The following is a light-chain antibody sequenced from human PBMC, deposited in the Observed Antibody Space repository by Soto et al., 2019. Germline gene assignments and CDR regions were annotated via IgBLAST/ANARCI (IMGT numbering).Light chain of an antibody. CDR3: LQHHSFPYT. J-gene: IGKJ2*01. CDR2: AAS. CDR1: EDMRYD. Sequence: DIQMTQSPSSLSASVGDRVTIICRASEDMRYDLGWFQQKPGKAPQRLISAASTLQGGVPSRFSGSRSGTEFTLTINSLQPEDAVTYYCLQHHSFPYTFGQGTDLEIK. V-gene: IGKV1-17*01.